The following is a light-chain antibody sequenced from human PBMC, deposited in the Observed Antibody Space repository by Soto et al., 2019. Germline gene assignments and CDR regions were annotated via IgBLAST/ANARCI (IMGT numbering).Light chain of an antibody. V-gene: IGKV1-5*01. Sequence: DIQMTQSPSTLSASVGDRVTITCRASQSINNWIAWYQQKPGKAPKFLIYDASTLESGVPSRFSGSGFGTEFSLTISSLQPDDFGSYYCQHMRTFGQGTKVDSK. CDR3: QHMRT. CDR2: DAS. J-gene: IGKJ1*01. CDR1: QSINNW.